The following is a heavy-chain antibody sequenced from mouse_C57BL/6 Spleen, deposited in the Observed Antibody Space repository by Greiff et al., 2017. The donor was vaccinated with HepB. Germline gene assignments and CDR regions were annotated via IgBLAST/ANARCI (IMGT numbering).Heavy chain of an antibody. J-gene: IGHJ2*01. CDR3: ARERNYGSSSFDY. V-gene: IGHV1-4*01. CDR2: INPSSGYT. CDR1: GYTFTSYT. D-gene: IGHD1-1*01. Sequence: VQLVESGAELARPGASVKMSCKASGYTFTSYTMHWVKQRPGQGLEWIGYINPSSGYTKYNQKFKDKATLTADKSSSTAYMQLSSLTSEDSAVYYCARERNYGSSSFDYWGQGTTLTVSS.